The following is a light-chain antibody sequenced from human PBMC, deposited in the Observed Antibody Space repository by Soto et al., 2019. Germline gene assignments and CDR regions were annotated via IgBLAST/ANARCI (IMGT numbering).Light chain of an antibody. V-gene: IGLV2-23*01. CDR1: SSDVGNYDL. J-gene: IGLJ2*01. Sequence: QSALTQPASVSGSPGQSITVSCAGTSSDVGNYDLVSWFQQHPGKAPKLIIYEDTKRPSGVSLRFSGSKSGTTASLTISGLQAEDEADYYCCSFAGSFTVFGGGTKLTVL. CDR3: CSFAGSFTV. CDR2: EDT.